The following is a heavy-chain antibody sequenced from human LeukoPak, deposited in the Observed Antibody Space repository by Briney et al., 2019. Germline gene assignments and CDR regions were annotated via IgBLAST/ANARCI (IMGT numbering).Heavy chain of an antibody. J-gene: IGHJ5*02. CDR2: SSHSGST. Sequence: SETLSLTCAVSGYSISSGHYWGWIRQPPGKGLEWIGSSSHSGSTYYNPSLKSRVTISVDTSKNQFSLKLRCVTAADTAVYYSARHPDGYSSSWYSSPWGQGTLVTVSS. CDR3: ARHPDGYSSSWYSSP. D-gene: IGHD6-13*01. V-gene: IGHV4-38-2*01. CDR1: GYSISSGHY.